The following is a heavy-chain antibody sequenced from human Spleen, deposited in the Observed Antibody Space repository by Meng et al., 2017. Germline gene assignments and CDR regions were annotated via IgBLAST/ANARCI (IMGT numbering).Heavy chain of an antibody. CDR2: ISSSGSTT. D-gene: IGHD1-1*01. V-gene: IGHV3-48*03. J-gene: IGHJ3*02. Sequence: GESLKISCAASGFTFSSYEMNWVRQAPGKGLEWLSYISSSGSTTNYADSVKGRFTMSRDNAKNSLYLQINSLRADDTAVYYCARERYYDFDIWGQGTMVTVSS. CDR1: GFTFSSYE. CDR3: ARERYYDFDI.